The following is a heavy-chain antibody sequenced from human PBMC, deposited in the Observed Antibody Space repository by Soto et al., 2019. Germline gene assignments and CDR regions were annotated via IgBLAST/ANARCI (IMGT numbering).Heavy chain of an antibody. CDR2: IIPILGTA. CDR1: GDTFSSYT. CDR3: ARDSAERGYFDL. J-gene: IGHJ2*01. V-gene: IGHV1-69*12. D-gene: IGHD2-15*01. Sequence: QVQLVQSGAEVKKPGSSVKVSCKASGDTFSSYTMNWVRQAPGQGPEWMGGIIPILGTANYAQKFQGRVTIIADESTSTAYKELSGLRSEGTAVYYCARDSAERGYFDLWGRGTLVTVSS.